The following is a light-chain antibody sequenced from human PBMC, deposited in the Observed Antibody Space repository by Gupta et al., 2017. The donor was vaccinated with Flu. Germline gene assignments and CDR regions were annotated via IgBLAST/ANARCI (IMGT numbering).Light chain of an antibody. CDR2: VTS. CDR3: QQVNTYPLT. V-gene: IGKV1-9*01. Sequence: DIQLTQSPSFLSASVGDRITITCRASQDISNYLAWYQQKPGKAPKLLIYVTSTLQTGVPSRFSGSGSGTXFTLTIXSLQPDDFATYYCQQVNTYPLTFGXGTKVDIK. J-gene: IGKJ4*01. CDR1: QDISNY.